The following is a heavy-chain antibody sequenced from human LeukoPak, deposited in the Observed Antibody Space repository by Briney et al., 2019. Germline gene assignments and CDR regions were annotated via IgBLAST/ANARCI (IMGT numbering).Heavy chain of an antibody. Sequence: SETLSLTCTVSGDSFSSNYWSWIRQLAGKTLEWIGRIYTSGSTNYNPSLKSRITMSVDTSNNQLSLKLRSVTAADTAVYYCARIHRRADSSGYYYEDWYFDLWGRGTLVTVSS. V-gene: IGHV4-4*07. CDR2: IYTSGST. CDR1: GDSFSSNY. D-gene: IGHD3-22*01. J-gene: IGHJ2*01. CDR3: ARIHRRADSSGYYYEDWYFDL.